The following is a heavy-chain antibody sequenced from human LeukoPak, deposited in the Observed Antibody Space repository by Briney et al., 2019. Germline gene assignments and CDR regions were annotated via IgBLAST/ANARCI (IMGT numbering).Heavy chain of an antibody. Sequence: SETVSLTCTVSGDSINNYYWSWIRQSPGKELEGIGYIYSSGSTKYNPCLKSRVTISVDTSKNQFSLKLSSVTAADTAVYYCARHRGAGSPYFDYWGQGTLVTVSS. V-gene: IGHV4-59*08. CDR1: GDSINNYY. CDR2: IYSSGST. J-gene: IGHJ4*02. CDR3: ARHRGAGSPYFDY. D-gene: IGHD3-10*01.